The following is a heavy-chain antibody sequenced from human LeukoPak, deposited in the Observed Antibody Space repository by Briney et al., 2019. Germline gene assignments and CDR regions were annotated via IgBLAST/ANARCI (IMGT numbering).Heavy chain of an antibody. J-gene: IGHJ6*03. Sequence: SETLSLTCAVSGGSFSGYYWSWIRQPPGKGLEWIGEINHSGSTNYNPSLKSRVTISVDTSKNQFSLQLSSVTAADTAVYYCARVVVVVAASYYYYYYMDVWGKGTTVTVSS. CDR1: GGSFSGYY. CDR3: ARVVVVVAASYYYYYYMDV. CDR2: INHSGST. V-gene: IGHV4-34*01. D-gene: IGHD2-15*01.